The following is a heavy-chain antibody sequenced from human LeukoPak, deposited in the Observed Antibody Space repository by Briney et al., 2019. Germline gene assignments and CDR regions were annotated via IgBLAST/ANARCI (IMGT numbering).Heavy chain of an antibody. J-gene: IGHJ4*02. CDR3: ARHHSISWPFFDY. V-gene: IGHV4-61*02. Sequence: ASETLSLTCTVSGGSISSGSYYWSWIRQPAGKGLEWIGRIYTSGSTNYNPSLKSRVTISVDTSKNQFSLKVSSVTAADTAVYYCARHHSISWPFFDYWGQGTLVTVSS. D-gene: IGHD6-13*01. CDR2: IYTSGST. CDR1: GGSISSGSYY.